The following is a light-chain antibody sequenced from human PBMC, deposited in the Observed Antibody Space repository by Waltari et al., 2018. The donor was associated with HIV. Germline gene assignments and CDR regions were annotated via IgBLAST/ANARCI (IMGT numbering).Light chain of an antibody. CDR1: QSVLSSD. CDR2: GAS. V-gene: IGKV3-20*01. Sequence: ELVLTQSPGTLSLSPGERATLSCRASQSVLSSDLAWYHQQPGQAPRPLIYGASSGATGIPARFSGSGSGTDFTLTISGLEPEDFAMYYCQQYGSSPWTFGQGTKVEIK. J-gene: IGKJ1*01. CDR3: QQYGSSPWT.